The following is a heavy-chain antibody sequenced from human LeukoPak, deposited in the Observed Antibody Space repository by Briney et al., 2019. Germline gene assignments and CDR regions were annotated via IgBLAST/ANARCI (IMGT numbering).Heavy chain of an antibody. CDR2: IYNDGRT. CDR3: ARESGYAVGDF. CDR1: GFNVRSNY. J-gene: IGHJ4*02. V-gene: IGHV3-53*01. Sequence: PGGSLRLSCAASGFNVRSNYMSWFRQAPGKGLEWASVIYNDGRTYYADSVKGRFIISKDTSRNTVLLQMNNLRADDTAVYYCARESGYAVGDFWGRGTLVTVSS. D-gene: IGHD5-12*01.